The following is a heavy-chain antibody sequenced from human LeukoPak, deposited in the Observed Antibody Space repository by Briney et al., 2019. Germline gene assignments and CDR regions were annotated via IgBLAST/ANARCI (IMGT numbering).Heavy chain of an antibody. CDR3: ATSLYKWRGYSGNDHDY. CDR2: INQDGNEK. CDR1: GRTFNPYW. Sequence: PGGSLRLSCIGSGRTFNPYWMMWVRQAPGKGLEGVANINQDGNEKNYVDSVKGRFTISRDNSKSSLFLQMTSLKTEDTAVYYCATSLYKWRGYSGNDHDYWGQGTLVHVSS. J-gene: IGHJ4*02. D-gene: IGHD5-12*01. V-gene: IGHV3-7*01.